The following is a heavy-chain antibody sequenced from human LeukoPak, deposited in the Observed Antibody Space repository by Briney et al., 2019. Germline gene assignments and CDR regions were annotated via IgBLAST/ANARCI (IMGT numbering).Heavy chain of an antibody. J-gene: IGHJ5*02. CDR2: ISAYNGNT. D-gene: IGHD3-3*01. Sequence: GASVKVSYKASGYTFTSYGISWVRQAPGQGLEWMGWISAYNGNTNYAQKLQGRVTMTADTSTSTAYMELRSLRSDDTAVYYCARAHRNYDFWSGYWSTNWFDPWGQGTLVTVSS. CDR3: ARAHRNYDFWSGYWSTNWFDP. V-gene: IGHV1-18*01. CDR1: GYTFTSYG.